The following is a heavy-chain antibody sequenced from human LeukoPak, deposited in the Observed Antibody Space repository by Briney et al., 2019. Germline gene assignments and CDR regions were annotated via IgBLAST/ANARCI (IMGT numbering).Heavy chain of an antibody. J-gene: IGHJ4*02. CDR1: GGTFSSSA. V-gene: IGHV1-69*13. Sequence: GASVKVSCKASGGTFSSSAFSWVRQAPGQGLEWMGGIIPLFGTADYAQNFQGRVTITADGSTTTAYLELTSLRSEDTAVYYCASPPAGYCSVSTCYRALEYWGQGTLVTVSS. D-gene: IGHD2-15*01. CDR2: IIPLFGTA. CDR3: ASPPAGYCSVSTCYRALEY.